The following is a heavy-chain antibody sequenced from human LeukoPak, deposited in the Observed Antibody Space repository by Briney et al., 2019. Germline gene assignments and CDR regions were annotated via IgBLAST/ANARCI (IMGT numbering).Heavy chain of an antibody. J-gene: IGHJ4*02. CDR1: GGSISSYY. CDR3: AREAPPCY. V-gene: IGHV4-59*01. CDR2: IYYSGST. Sequence: SGTLSLTCTVSGGSISSYYWSWIRQPPGKGLEWIGYIYYSGSTNYNPSLKSRVTISVDTSKNQFSLKLSSVTAADTAVYYCAREAPPCYWGQGTLVTVSS.